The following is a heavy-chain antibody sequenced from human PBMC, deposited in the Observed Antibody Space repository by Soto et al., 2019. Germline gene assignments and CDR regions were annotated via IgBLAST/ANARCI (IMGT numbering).Heavy chain of an antibody. CDR1: GFSFSVYG. J-gene: IGHJ4*02. Sequence: PGGSLRLSCETSGFSFSVYGMHWVRQAPGKGLEWVAVIWYDASKQFYAASVEGRFTISRDNSKAILYLQMNSLRAEDTAVYYCAACAEGAQEVHWGQGTLVTVTS. CDR3: AACAEGAQEVH. V-gene: IGHV3-33*01. CDR2: IWYDASKQ.